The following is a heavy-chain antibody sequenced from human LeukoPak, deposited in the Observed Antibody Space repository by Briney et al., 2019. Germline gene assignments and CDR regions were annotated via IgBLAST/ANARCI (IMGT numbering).Heavy chain of an antibody. Sequence: SGRSLRLSCAASGFTFSSYGIHWVRQAPGKGLEWVAVIWYDGSNKYHADSVKGRFTISRDNAKNTLYLQMNSLRAEDTAVYYCARAPLHDEGYWGQGTLVTVSS. CDR2: IWYDGSNK. J-gene: IGHJ4*02. V-gene: IGHV3-33*01. CDR1: GFTFSSYG. D-gene: IGHD1-1*01. CDR3: ARAPLHDEGY.